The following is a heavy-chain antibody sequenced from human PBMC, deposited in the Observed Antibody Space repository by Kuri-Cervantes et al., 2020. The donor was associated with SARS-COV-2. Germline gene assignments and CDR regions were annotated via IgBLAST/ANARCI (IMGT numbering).Heavy chain of an antibody. CDR3: ATSPGSYFAPYYFDY. D-gene: IGHD3-10*01. Sequence: ESLKISCTVSGGSISSYYWSWIRQPPGKGLEWIGYIYYNGGTNYNPSLKSRVTISVDTSKNQFSLKLSSVTAADTAVYFCATSPGSYFAPYYFDYWGQGTLVTVSS. CDR2: IYYNGGT. CDR1: GGSISSYY. V-gene: IGHV4-59*08. J-gene: IGHJ4*02.